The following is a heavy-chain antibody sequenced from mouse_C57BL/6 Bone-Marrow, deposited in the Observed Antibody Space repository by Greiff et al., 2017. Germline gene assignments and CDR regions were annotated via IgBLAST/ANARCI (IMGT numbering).Heavy chain of an antibody. D-gene: IGHD2-14*01. CDR2: LHPNSGST. CDR3: ARWGYDGLSLFAY. J-gene: IGHJ3*01. Sequence: QVQLQQPGAELVKPGASVQLSCQASGYNFTSYWMHWVKQRPGQGLEWIGMLHPNSGSTNYNEKFKSKDTMTVDKSSSTAYMQLSSLTSEDSAVYYCARWGYDGLSLFAYWGQGTLVTVSA. CDR1: GYNFTSYW. V-gene: IGHV1-64*01.